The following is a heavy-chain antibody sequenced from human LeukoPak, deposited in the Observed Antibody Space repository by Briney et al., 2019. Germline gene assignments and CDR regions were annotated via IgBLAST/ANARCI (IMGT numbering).Heavy chain of an antibody. CDR3: AKGSIYDYVWGSYRRTLVHFDY. Sequence: GGSLRLSCAASGFTFSSYWMHWVRQAPGKGPVWVSRLNGDGTSTSYADSVKGRFTISRDNSKNTLYLQMNSLRAEDTAVYYCAKGSIYDYVWGSYRRTLVHFDYWGQGTLVTVSS. CDR1: GFTFSSYW. J-gene: IGHJ4*02. CDR2: LNGDGTST. V-gene: IGHV3-74*01. D-gene: IGHD3-16*02.